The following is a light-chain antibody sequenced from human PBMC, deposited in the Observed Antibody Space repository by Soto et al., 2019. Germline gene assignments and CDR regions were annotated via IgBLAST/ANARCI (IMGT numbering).Light chain of an antibody. J-gene: IGLJ1*01. V-gene: IGLV2-14*01. Sequence: LTPPAPLSGAPGPAIALSRPGTSSDVGAYNYVFWYQQYPGKAPKLIIYDVTNRPSGVSDRFSGSKSGNTASLTISGLQAEDEADYYCTSYTTSSTYVFGTGTKVTVL. CDR1: SSDVGAYNY. CDR2: DVT. CDR3: TSYTTSSTYV.